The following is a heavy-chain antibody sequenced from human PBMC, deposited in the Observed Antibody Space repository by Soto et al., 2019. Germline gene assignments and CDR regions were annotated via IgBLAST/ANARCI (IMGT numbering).Heavy chain of an antibody. D-gene: IGHD3-10*01. CDR2: IYYSGST. Sequence: SETLSLTCTVSGGSISGSSYYWGWIRQSPGKGLEWIGSIYYSGSTNYNPSLKSRVTVSVDTSKNQISLKLSSVTAADTAVFYCARVGRVVRGILGYYYMDVWGKGTTVTVSS. CDR1: GGSISGSSYY. V-gene: IGHV4-39*01. CDR3: ARVGRVVRGILGYYYMDV. J-gene: IGHJ6*03.